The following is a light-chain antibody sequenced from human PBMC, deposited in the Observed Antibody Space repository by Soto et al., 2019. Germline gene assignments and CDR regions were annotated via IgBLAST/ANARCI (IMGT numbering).Light chain of an antibody. J-gene: IGLJ2*01. CDR3: QSYDSRLSGYVV. V-gene: IGLV1-40*01. CDR2: GNS. Sequence: QAVVTQPPSVSGAPGQRVTISCTGSRSNIGAGYDVHWYQQLPGTAPKLLIYGNSNRPSGVPDRFSGSKSGTSASLAITGLQAEDEADYYCQSYDSRLSGYVVFGGGTKLTVL. CDR1: RSNIGAGYD.